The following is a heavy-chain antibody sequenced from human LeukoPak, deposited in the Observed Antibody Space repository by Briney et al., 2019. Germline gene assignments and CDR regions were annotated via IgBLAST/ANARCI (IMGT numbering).Heavy chain of an antibody. J-gene: IGHJ4*02. CDR3: AFWRSRSGFVQFDY. D-gene: IGHD3-16*01. CDR1: GGTFSSYA. V-gene: IGHV1-69*13. CDR2: IIPIFGTA. Sequence: ASVKVSCKASGGTFSSYAISWVRQAPGQGLEWMGGIIPIFGTANYAQKFQGRVTITADESTSTAYMELSSLRSEDTAVYYCAFWRSRSGFVQFDYWGQGTLVTVSS.